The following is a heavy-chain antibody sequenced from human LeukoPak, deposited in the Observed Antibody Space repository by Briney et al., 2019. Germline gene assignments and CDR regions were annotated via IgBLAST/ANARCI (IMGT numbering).Heavy chain of an antibody. CDR1: GGTFSSYA. J-gene: IGHJ4*02. Sequence: SVKVSCKASGGTFSSYAISWVRQAPGQGLEWMGGIIPIFGTANYAQKFQGRVTMTRDMSTSTVYMELSSLRSEDTAVYYCAREMSRDGYNPTYYFDYWGQGTLVTVSS. CDR3: AREMSRDGYNPTYYFDY. D-gene: IGHD5-24*01. V-gene: IGHV1-69*05. CDR2: IIPIFGTA.